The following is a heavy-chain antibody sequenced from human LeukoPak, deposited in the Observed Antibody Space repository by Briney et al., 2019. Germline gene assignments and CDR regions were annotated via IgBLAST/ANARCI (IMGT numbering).Heavy chain of an antibody. V-gene: IGHV3-48*01. CDR2: VKSGNYDI. J-gene: IGHJ4*02. CDR3: ARDSDWAFDY. D-gene: IGHD3-9*01. Sequence: GGSLRLSCAASGFTFNTYSMNWVRQAPGKGLEWLSYVKSGNYDIQYADSVTGRFTVSRDSATNSLYLRMNDLKAEDTAVYYCARDSDWAFDYWGQGSLVTVSS. CDR1: GFTFNTYS.